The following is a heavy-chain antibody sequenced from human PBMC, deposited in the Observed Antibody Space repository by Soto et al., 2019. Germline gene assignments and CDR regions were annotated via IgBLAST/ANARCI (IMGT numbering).Heavy chain of an antibody. CDR1: GYTFTSYA. CDR3: ARSCSNWGSDAFDI. D-gene: IGHD7-27*01. CDR2: INAGNGNT. J-gene: IGHJ3*02. V-gene: IGHV1-3*01. Sequence: ASVKVSCKASGYTFTSYAMHWVRQAPGQRLEWMGWINAGNGNTKYSQKFQGRVTITRDTTASTAYMELSSLRSEDTAVYYCARSCSNWGSDAFDIWGQGTMVTVSS.